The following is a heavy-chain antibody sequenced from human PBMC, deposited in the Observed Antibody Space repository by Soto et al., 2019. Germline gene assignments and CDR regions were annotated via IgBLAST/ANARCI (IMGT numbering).Heavy chain of an antibody. Sequence: QVQLVQSGAEVKKPGSSVKVSCKASGGTFSSNAISWVRQAPGQGLEWMGGIIPIYASPNYAQNIQGRVTGTSDKATSTAYLELSRLKFADSAIYYCAVTVTGSQSPLAHWGRGTLVIVSS. CDR3: AVTVTGSQSPLAH. D-gene: IGHD3-9*01. J-gene: IGHJ4*02. V-gene: IGHV1-69*06. CDR2: IIPIYASP. CDR1: GGTFSSNA.